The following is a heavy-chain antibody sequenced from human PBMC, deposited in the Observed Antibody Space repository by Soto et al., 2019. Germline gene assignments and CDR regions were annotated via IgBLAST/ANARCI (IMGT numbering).Heavy chain of an antibody. CDR2: IYHSGST. Sequence: SETLSLTCTVSGGSISSGDYYWSWIRQPPGKGLEWIGYIYHSGSTYYNPSLKSRVTISVDRSKNQFSLKLSSVTAADTAVYYCARAGLYYYDSSGYYSPDAFDIWGQGTMVTVSS. CDR1: GGSISSGDYY. V-gene: IGHV4-30-2*01. CDR3: ARAGLYYYDSSGYYSPDAFDI. J-gene: IGHJ3*02. D-gene: IGHD3-22*01.